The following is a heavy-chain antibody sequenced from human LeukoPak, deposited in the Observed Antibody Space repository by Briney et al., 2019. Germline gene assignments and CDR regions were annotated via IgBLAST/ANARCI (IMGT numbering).Heavy chain of an antibody. CDR1: GGTFSSYA. J-gene: IGHJ4*02. D-gene: IGHD6-13*01. Sequence: ASVKVSCKASGGTFSSYAISWVRQAPGQGLEWMGGIIPIFGTANYAQKLQGRVTMTTDTSTSTAYMELRSLRSDDTAVYYCAREGGYSSWYCFDYWGQGTLVTVSS. CDR3: AREGGYSSWYCFDY. CDR2: IIPIFGTA. V-gene: IGHV1-69*05.